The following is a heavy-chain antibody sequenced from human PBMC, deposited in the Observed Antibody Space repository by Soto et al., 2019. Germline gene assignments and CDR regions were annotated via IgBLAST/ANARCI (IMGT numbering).Heavy chain of an antibody. V-gene: IGHV1-58*01. J-gene: IGHJ4*01. CDR3: AALKTRDIVVVPAATREGYFDY. Sequence: ASVKVSCKASGFTFTSSAVQWVRQARGQRLEWIGWIVVGSGNTNYAQKFQERVTITKDMSTSTAYMELSSLRSEDTAVYYCAALKTRDIVVVPAATREGYFDYWGHGTLVTVPS. CDR1: GFTFTSSA. CDR2: IVVGSGNT. D-gene: IGHD2-2*01.